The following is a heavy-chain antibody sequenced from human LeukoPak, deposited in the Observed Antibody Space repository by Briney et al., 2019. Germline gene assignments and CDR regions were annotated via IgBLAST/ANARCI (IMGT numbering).Heavy chain of an antibody. CDR3: AKDNDSGSYYYISSTVFDY. V-gene: IGHV3-11*01. CDR1: GFTFSDYY. J-gene: IGHJ4*02. D-gene: IGHD1-26*01. CDR2: ISSSGSTR. Sequence: GGSLRLSCAASGFTFSDYYMSWIRQAPGKGLEWVSYISSSGSTRYYVDSVKGRFTISRDNAKNSLYLQMNSLRAEDTAVYYCAKDNDSGSYYYISSTVFDYWGQGTLVTVSS.